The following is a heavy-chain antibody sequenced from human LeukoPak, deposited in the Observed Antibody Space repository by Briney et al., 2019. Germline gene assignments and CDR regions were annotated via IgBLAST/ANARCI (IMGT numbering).Heavy chain of an antibody. CDR2: MNPNSGNT. V-gene: IGHV1-8*02. D-gene: IGHD5-18*01. J-gene: IGHJ6*03. CDR3: ARGYSYGYGYYYYYMDV. CDR1: GYTFTSYG. Sequence: GASVKVSCKASGYTFTSYGINWVRQATGQGLEWMGWMNPNSGNTGYAQKFQGRVTMTRNTSISTAYMELSSLRSEDTAVYYCARGYSYGYGYYYYYMDVWGKGTTVTISS.